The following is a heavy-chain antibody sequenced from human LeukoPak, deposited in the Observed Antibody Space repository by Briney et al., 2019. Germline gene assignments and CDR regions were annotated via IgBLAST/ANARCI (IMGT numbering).Heavy chain of an antibody. V-gene: IGHV4-39*07. D-gene: IGHD6-13*01. CDR3: AREDNSNWSHFDY. CDR2: VYYSGST. CDR1: GGSISSSSYY. J-gene: IGHJ4*02. Sequence: PSETLSLTCTVSGGSISSSSYYWGWIRQPPGKGLEWIGSVYYSGSTYYNPSLKSRVIISVDTSKNQFSLKLSSVTAADTAAYYCAREDNSNWSHFDYWGQGTLVTVSS.